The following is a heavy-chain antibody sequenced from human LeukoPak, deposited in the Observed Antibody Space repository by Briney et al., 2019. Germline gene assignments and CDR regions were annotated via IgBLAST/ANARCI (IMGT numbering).Heavy chain of an antibody. CDR1: GFTFSSYW. J-gene: IGHJ4*02. V-gene: IGHV3-7*01. CDR2: IKEDGSKK. D-gene: IGHD5-24*01. Sequence: GGSLSLSCAASGFTFSSYWMCWVRQAPGKGLEWVANIKEDGSKKYYVDSVMGRFTISRDNAENSLYLRMNSLRAEDTAVYYCARDWDGYTYFDYWGPGILVTVSS. CDR3: ARDWDGYTYFDY.